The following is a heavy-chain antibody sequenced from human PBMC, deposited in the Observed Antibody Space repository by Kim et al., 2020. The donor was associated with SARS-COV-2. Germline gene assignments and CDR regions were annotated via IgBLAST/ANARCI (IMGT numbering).Heavy chain of an antibody. CDR1: GFTFSSYT. V-gene: IGHV3-53*01. Sequence: GGSLRLSCAASGFTFSSYTMSWVRQAPGKGLEWVSVIYSGGSTNYYASAMRRRTIISGNTYNTPLFQQISLRGGDTAAIYCCTVGHGPYYNWFYPCGQ. CDR3: TVGHGPYYNWFYP. D-gene: IGHD3-10*01. J-gene: IGHJ5*02. CDR2: IYSGGST.